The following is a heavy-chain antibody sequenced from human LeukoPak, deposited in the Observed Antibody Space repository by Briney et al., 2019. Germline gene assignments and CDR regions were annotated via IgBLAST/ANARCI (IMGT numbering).Heavy chain of an antibody. CDR3: ARDTDYVWGSYRVPFDY. Sequence: PGGSLRLSCAASGFTFSSYSMNWVRQAPGKGLEWVSYISSSSSTIYYADSVKGRFTISRDNAKNSLYLQMNSLRDEDTAVYYCARDTDYVWGSYRVPFDYWGQGTLVTVSS. V-gene: IGHV3-48*02. CDR2: ISSSSSTI. D-gene: IGHD3-16*02. J-gene: IGHJ4*02. CDR1: GFTFSSYS.